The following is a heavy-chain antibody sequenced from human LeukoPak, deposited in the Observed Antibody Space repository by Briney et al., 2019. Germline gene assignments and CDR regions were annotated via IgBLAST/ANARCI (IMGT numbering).Heavy chain of an antibody. CDR3: ARGPTVTHFDY. D-gene: IGHD4-11*01. V-gene: IGHV1-69*04. J-gene: IGHJ4*02. Sequence: ASVKVSCKASGGXFSSYAISWVRQAPGQGLEWMGRIIPILGIANYAQKFQGRVTITADKSTSTAYMELSSLRSEDTAVYHCARGPTVTHFDYWGQGTLVTVSS. CDR1: GGXFSSYA. CDR2: IIPILGIA.